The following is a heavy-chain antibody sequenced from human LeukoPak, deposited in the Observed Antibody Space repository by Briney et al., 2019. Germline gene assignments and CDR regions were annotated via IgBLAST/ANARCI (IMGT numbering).Heavy chain of an antibody. D-gene: IGHD2-21*02. CDR3: VREGFNLKGSMTVSFNAFYI. Sequence: PGGSLRLSCAASGLTFRYYAMHWVRQAPGKGLEWLAIISYDGSNQFYADHVRGRFAISRDNSKNTLYLQMSTLGPEDTSVYYCVREGFNLKGSMTVSFNAFYIWGQGTVVTVSS. CDR1: GLTFRYYA. J-gene: IGHJ3*02. CDR2: ISYDGSNQ. V-gene: IGHV3-30*09.